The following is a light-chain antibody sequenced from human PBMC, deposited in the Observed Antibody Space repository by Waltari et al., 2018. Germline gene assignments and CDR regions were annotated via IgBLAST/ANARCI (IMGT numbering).Light chain of an antibody. CDR3: QQYNNWPFA. CDR2: GAS. V-gene: IGKV3-15*01. Sequence: EIVITQSPATLSVSPGERATLSCRASQSVSSNLAWYQQKPGQAPRLLIYGASPRATGIPARFSGSGSGTEFTLTISSLQSEDFAVYYCQQYNNWPFAFGGGTKVEIK. J-gene: IGKJ4*01. CDR1: QSVSSN.